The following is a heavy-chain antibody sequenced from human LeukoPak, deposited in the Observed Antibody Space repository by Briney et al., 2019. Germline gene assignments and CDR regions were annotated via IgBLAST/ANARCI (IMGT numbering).Heavy chain of an antibody. J-gene: IGHJ4*02. Sequence: ASVKVSCKASGYTFSSYGISWVRQAPGQGLEWMGWISAYNGNTNYAQKLQGRVTMTTDTSTSTAYMELRSLRSDDTAVYYCARVGSNYDILTGYEYWGQGTLVTVSS. CDR2: ISAYNGNT. V-gene: IGHV1-18*01. CDR1: GYTFSSYG. CDR3: ARVGSNYDILTGYEY. D-gene: IGHD3-9*01.